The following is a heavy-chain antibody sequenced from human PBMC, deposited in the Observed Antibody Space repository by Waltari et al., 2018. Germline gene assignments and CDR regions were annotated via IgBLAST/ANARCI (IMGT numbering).Heavy chain of an antibody. J-gene: IGHJ4*02. CDR1: GYSISSGYY. D-gene: IGHD1-26*01. CDR3: VSAGDGRLDY. CDR2: IYHSGST. V-gene: IGHV4-38-2*01. Sequence: QVQLQESGPGLVKPSETLSLTCAVSGYSISSGYYWGWIRQPPGKGLEWIGSIYHSGSTYYNPSLKSRVTISVDTSKNQFSLKLSSVTAADTAVYYCVSAGDGRLDYWGQGTLVTVSS.